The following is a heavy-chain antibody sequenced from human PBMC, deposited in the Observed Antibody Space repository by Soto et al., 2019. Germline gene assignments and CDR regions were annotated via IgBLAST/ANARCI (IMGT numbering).Heavy chain of an antibody. CDR2: INTDNVHT. Sequence: QVQFMQSGAEVKKPGAAVKVSCKASGDTFTSFAVHWVRQAPGQRLEWMGWINTDNVHTKYSHKFQGRVTISRDTSATAAYMELNGLRPEDTAVYFCASPLRGVDYYGMDVWGQGTTVTVSS. CDR3: ASPLRGVDYYGMDV. V-gene: IGHV1-3*04. D-gene: IGHD2-15*01. CDR1: GDTFTSFA. J-gene: IGHJ6*02.